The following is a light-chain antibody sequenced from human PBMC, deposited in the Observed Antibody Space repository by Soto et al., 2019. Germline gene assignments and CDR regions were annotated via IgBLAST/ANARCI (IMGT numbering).Light chain of an antibody. J-gene: IGKJ4*01. CDR1: QSVSTTS. V-gene: IGKV3-20*01. Sequence: PAERATLSCRVSQSVSTTSLAWYQQRPGQAPRPLIYGASSRATGTPDRFSGSGSGTDFTLIISRLEPEDFAVYYCQQYGNSVLTFGGGTKVDIK. CDR3: QQYGNSVLT. CDR2: GAS.